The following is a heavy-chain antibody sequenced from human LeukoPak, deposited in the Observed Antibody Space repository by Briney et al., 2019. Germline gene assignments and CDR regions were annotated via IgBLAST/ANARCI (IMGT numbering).Heavy chain of an antibody. CDR1: GFTFSSYG. CDR3: VRSLLTGYVYFDY. D-gene: IGHD3-9*01. J-gene: IGHJ4*02. CDR2: IWYDGSNK. V-gene: IGHV3-33*01. Sequence: GGSLRLSCAASGFTFSSYGMHWVRQAPGKGLEWVAVIWYDGSNKYYADSVKGRFTISRDNSKNTLYLQMNSLRAEDTAVYYCVRSLLTGYVYFDYWGQGTLVTVSS.